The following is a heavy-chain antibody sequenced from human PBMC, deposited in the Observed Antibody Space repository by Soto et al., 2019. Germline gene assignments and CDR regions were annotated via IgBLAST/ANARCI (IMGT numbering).Heavy chain of an antibody. CDR1: GFTFSSYG. Sequence: GGSLRLSCAASGFTFSSYGMHWVRQAPGKGLEWVAVISYDGSNKYYADSVKGRFTISRDNSKNTLYLQMNSLRAEDTAVYYCANSYDSSGYYYNYWGQGTLVTSPQ. CDR3: ANSYDSSGYYYNY. CDR2: ISYDGSNK. D-gene: IGHD3-22*01. J-gene: IGHJ4*02. V-gene: IGHV3-30*18.